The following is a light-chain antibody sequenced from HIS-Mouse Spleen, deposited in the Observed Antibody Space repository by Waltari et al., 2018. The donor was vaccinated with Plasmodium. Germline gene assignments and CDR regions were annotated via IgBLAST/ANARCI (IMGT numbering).Light chain of an antibody. V-gene: IGLV2-23*01. CDR1: SSDVGSYNL. CDR3: CSYAGSSTWV. Sequence: QSALTQPASVSGSPGQSITISCTGTSSDVGSYNLVSWYQQHPGKAPKLMIYEGSKRPSVVSHRCSGSKSGNTASLTIAGLQAEDEADYYCCSYAGSSTWVFGGGTKLTVL. CDR2: EGS. J-gene: IGLJ3*02.